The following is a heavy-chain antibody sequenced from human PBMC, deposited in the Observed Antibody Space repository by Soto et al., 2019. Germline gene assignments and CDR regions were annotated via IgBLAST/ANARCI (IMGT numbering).Heavy chain of an antibody. CDR1: GFTFSSYA. CDR2: ISGSGGST. D-gene: IGHD2-15*01. J-gene: IGHJ6*02. V-gene: IGHV3-23*01. CDR3: AKDYCSGGSCRTPYYYYGMDV. Sequence: GGSLRLSCAASGFTFSSYAMSWVRQAPGKGLEWVSAISGSGGSTYYADSVKGRFTISRDNSKNTLYLQMNSLRAEDTAVYYCAKDYCSGGSCRTPYYYYGMDVWGQGTTVTVSS.